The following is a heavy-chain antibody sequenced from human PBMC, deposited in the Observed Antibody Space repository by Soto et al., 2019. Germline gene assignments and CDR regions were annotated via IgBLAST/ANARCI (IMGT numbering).Heavy chain of an antibody. Sequence: SETLSLSCTVSGGSISSYYWSWIRQPPGKGLEWIGYIYYSGSTNYNPSLKSRVTISVDTSKNQFSLMLGSVTAADTAVYYCARAEEFDSGYDYCGQGTLVTVSS. J-gene: IGHJ4*02. V-gene: IGHV4-59*01. CDR2: IYYSGST. D-gene: IGHD5-12*01. CDR1: GGSISSYY. CDR3: ARAEEFDSGYDY.